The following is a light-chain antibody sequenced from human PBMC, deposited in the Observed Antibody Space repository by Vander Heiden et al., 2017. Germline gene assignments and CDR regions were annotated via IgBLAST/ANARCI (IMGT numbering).Light chain of an antibody. CDR2: DVS. Sequence: QSVLTQPASVSGSPGRSITITCTETSSDVDGKIYVSWYQHHPGKVPKLLIYDVSNRPSGVSYRFSGSKSGNTASLTISGLQAEDEADYYCASYATRSTLELFGGGTKLTVL. J-gene: IGLJ2*01. CDR1: SSDVDGKIY. V-gene: IGLV2-14*03. CDR3: ASYATRSTLEL.